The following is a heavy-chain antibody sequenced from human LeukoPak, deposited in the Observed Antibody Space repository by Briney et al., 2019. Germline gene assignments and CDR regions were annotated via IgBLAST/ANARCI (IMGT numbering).Heavy chain of an antibody. D-gene: IGHD1-14*01. V-gene: IGHV3-64D*09. J-gene: IGHJ4*02. CDR2: ISNNGGSS. Sequence: AGSLKVSCAASGFTFSSYVMYWVRQAPGKGLEYVSGISNNGGSSFYADSVKGRVTISRDNSKNTLYLQMSSLRAEDTAVYYCVKITSVTGGDCWGEGTGHPVSS. CDR1: GFTFSSYV. CDR3: VKITSVTGGDC.